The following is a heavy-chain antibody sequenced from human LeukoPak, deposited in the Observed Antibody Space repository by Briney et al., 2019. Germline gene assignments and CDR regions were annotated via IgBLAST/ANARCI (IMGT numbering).Heavy chain of an antibody. J-gene: IGHJ3*02. CDR3: AAVSGSGYYVYDAFDI. CDR1: GFTFTSSA. CDR2: IVVGSGNT. Sequence: ASVKVSCKASGFTFTSSAMQWVRQARGQRLEWIGWIVVGSGNTNYAQKFQERVTITRDMSTSTAYMELSSLRSEDTAVYYCAAVSGSGYYVYDAFDIWGQGTMVTVSS. V-gene: IGHV1-58*02. D-gene: IGHD3-22*01.